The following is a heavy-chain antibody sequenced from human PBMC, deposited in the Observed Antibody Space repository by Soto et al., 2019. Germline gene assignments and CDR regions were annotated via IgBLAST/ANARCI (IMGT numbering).Heavy chain of an antibody. CDR2: INHSGST. Sequence: QVQLQQWGAGLLKPSETLSLTCAVYGGSFSGYYRSWIRQPPGKGLEWIGEINHSGSTNYNPSLKSRVTISVDTSKNQFSLKLSSVTAADTAVYYCARLWAVVTPDEYFQHWGQGTLVTVSS. V-gene: IGHV4-34*01. CDR1: GGSFSGYY. D-gene: IGHD2-21*02. CDR3: ARLWAVVTPDEYFQH. J-gene: IGHJ1*01.